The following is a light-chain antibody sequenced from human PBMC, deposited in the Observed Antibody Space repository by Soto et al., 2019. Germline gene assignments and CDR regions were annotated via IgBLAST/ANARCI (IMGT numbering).Light chain of an antibody. Sequence: QSLLTQPASVSGSPGQSITISCTGTSSDVGTYNYVSWYQQHPGKAPKLIIYDVSTRPSGLSNRFSGSKSGNTASLTISGLQAEDEADYFCSSYASTSTLVVFGGGTKLTVL. CDR1: SSDVGTYNY. CDR3: SSYASTSTLVV. J-gene: IGLJ2*01. V-gene: IGLV2-14*01. CDR2: DVS.